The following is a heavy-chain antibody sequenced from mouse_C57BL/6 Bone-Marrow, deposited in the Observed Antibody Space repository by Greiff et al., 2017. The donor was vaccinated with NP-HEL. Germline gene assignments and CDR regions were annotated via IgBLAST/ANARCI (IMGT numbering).Heavy chain of an antibody. Sequence: EVMLVESGGGLVQPKGSLKLSCAASGFSFNTYAMNWVRQAPGKGLEWVARIRSKSKNYATYYADSVKDRFTISSDDSESMLYLQMNNLKAEDTAMYYCVGPWFAYWGQGTLVTVSA. CDR2: IRSKSKNYAT. J-gene: IGHJ3*01. V-gene: IGHV10-1*01. CDR1: GFSFNTYA. CDR3: VGPWFAY.